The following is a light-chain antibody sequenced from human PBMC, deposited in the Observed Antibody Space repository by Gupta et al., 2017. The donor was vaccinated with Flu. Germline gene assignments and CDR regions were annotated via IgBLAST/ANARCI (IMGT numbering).Light chain of an antibody. J-gene: IGLJ2*01. Sequence: ELTQPPSVSVSPGQTASITCSGDKLGDKYACWYQQKPGQSPVLVIYQDSKRPSGIPERFSGSNSGNTATLTISGTQAMDEADYYCQAWDSSTVVFGGGTKLTVL. V-gene: IGLV3-1*01. CDR1: KLGDKY. CDR3: QAWDSSTVV. CDR2: QDS.